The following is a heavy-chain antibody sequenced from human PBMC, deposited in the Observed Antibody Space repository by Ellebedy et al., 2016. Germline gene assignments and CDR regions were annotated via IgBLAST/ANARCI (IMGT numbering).Heavy chain of an antibody. V-gene: IGHV1-8*01. Sequence: ASVTVSCXASGYTFTSYDINWVRQASGQGPEWMGWMNPDSGNTGYAQKFQGRITMTRNTSISTAYMELSSLRSEDTAVYYWARVYQVTHWFDPWGQGTLVTVSS. D-gene: IGHD2-21*02. CDR2: MNPDSGNT. CDR3: ARVYQVTHWFDP. J-gene: IGHJ5*02. CDR1: GYTFTSYD.